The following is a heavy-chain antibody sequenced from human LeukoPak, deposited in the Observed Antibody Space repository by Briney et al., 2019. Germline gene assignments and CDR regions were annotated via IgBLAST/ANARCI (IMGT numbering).Heavy chain of an antibody. CDR1: GFSLSTSGMR. CDR3: ARIPGGTYYYDSSGYDYFDY. Sequence: SGPALVKPTQTLTLTCTFSGFSLSTSGMRVSWIRQPPGKALEWLARIDWDDDKFYSTSLKTRLTISKDTSKNQVVLTMTNMDPVDTATYYCARIPGGTYYYDSSGYDYFDYWGRGTLVTVSS. CDR2: IDWDDDK. D-gene: IGHD3-22*01. J-gene: IGHJ4*02. V-gene: IGHV2-70*04.